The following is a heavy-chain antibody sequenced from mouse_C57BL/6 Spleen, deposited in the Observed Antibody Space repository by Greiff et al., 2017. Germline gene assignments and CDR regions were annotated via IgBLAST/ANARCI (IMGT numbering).Heavy chain of an antibody. D-gene: IGHD2-3*01. CDR3: ARREGYSYYFDY. J-gene: IGHJ2*01. CDR1: GYTFTSYW. CDR2: IDPSDSYT. Sequence: QVQLKQPGAELVKPGASVKLSCKASGYTFTSYWMQWVKQRPGQGLEWIGEIDPSDSYTNYNQKFKGKATLTVDTSSSTAYMQLSSLTSEDSAVYYCARREGYSYYFDYWGQGTTLTVSS. V-gene: IGHV1-50*01.